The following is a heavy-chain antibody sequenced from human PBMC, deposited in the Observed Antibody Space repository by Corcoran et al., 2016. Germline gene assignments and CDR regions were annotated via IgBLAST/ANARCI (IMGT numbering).Heavy chain of an antibody. CDR2: IKSKTDGGTT. CDR1: GFTFSNAW. J-gene: IGHJ4*02. D-gene: IGHD2-15*01. CDR3: TTDPTDILVVVSAKHY. Sequence: EVQLVESGGGLVKPGGSLRLSCAASGFTFSNAWMSWVRQAPGKGLEWVGRIKSKTDGGTTDYAAPVKGRLTISRDDSKNTLYLQMNSLKTEDTSVYYCTTDPTDILVVVSAKHYWGQGTLVTVSS. V-gene: IGHV3-15*01.